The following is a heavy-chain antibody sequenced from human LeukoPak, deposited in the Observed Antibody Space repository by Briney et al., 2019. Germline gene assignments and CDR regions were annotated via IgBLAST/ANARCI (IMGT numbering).Heavy chain of an antibody. D-gene: IGHD3-10*01. V-gene: IGHV4-31*03. CDR3: ARVWPPMRDGSGSYVDY. J-gene: IGHJ4*02. Sequence: PSETLSLTCTVSGGSISSGGYYWSWILQHPGKGLEWIGYIYYSGSTYYNPSLKSRVTISVDTSKNQFSLKLSSVTAADTAVYYCARVWPPMRDGSGSYVDYWGQGTLVTVSS. CDR2: IYYSGST. CDR1: GGSISSGGYY.